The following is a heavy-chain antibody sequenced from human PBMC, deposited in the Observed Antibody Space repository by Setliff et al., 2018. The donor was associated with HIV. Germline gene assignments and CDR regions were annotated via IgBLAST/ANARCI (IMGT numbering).Heavy chain of an antibody. CDR3: VRGNGWFFDY. V-gene: IGHV3-7*01. J-gene: IGHJ4*02. CDR1: GFTFSNCW. D-gene: IGHD6-19*01. Sequence: GGSLRLSCAGSGFTFSNCWMHWVRQAPGKGLEWVATIKEDGSEELYVDSVKGRFTVSRDNAKNSLYLQMNSLRVGDTSIYYCVRGNGWFFDYWGRGTLVTVSS. CDR2: IKEDGSEE.